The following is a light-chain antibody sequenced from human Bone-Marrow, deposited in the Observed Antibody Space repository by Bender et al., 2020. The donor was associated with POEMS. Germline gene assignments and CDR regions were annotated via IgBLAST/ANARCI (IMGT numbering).Light chain of an antibody. Sequence: QLVVTQSPSASASLGASVKLTCTLSSGHSSYAIAWHQQQPDKGPRFLMKLNVDGGHIKGDGIPDRFSGSTSGAERYLSISSLQSEDEADYYCQNWDTRSVVFGGGTKLTVL. CDR2: LNVDGGH. CDR3: QNWDTRSVV. CDR1: SGHSSYA. J-gene: IGLJ2*01. V-gene: IGLV4-69*01.